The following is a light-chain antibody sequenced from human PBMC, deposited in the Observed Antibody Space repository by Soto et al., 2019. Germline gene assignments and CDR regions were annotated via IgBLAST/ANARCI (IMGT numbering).Light chain of an antibody. CDR2: RND. V-gene: IGLV1-47*01. J-gene: IGLJ2*01. CDR3: ASWDDSLSGPV. Sequence: QSVLTQPPSASGTPGQRVSIACSGSTSNIGRHFVYWYQQLPGTAPQLLIYRNDQRPSGVPDRFSGSKSGTSASLAIRGLRSEDEADYYCASWDDSLSGPVFGGGTKLTVL. CDR1: TSNIGRHF.